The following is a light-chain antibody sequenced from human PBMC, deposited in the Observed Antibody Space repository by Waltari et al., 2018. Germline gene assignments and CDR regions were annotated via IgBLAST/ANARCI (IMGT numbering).Light chain of an antibody. CDR2: AAS. CDR1: QDVSTW. J-gene: IGKJ2*01. CDR3: QQANTFPYT. V-gene: IGKV1-12*01. Sequence: DIQMTQSPSSVSASVGDRVTITCRASQDVSTWLAWYQQKPGKAPPLLIYAASRLQSGVPSRFSGSGSGTDFTLTISTLQPEDFATYYCQQANTFPYTFGQGTKLEI.